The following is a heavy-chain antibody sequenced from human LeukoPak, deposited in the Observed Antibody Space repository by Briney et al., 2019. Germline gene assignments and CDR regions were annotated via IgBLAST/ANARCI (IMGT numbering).Heavy chain of an antibody. CDR1: GFTFSDYY. J-gene: IGHJ4*02. D-gene: IGHD3-22*01. CDR2: ISSSGSTI. Sequence: NPGGSLRLSCAASGFTFSDYYMSWIRQAPGKGLEWVSYISSSGSTIYYADSVKGRFTISRDNAKSTLYLQMSSLRAEDTAVYYCAKGPGSSGGAYVGDYWGPGTLVTVSS. CDR3: AKGPGSSGGAYVGDY. V-gene: IGHV3-11*04.